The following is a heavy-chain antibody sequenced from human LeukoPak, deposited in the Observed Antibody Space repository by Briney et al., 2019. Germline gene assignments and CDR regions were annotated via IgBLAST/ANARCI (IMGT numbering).Heavy chain of an antibody. Sequence: GASVKVSCKASGYTFTGHYLHWVRQAPGQGLEWMGWMNPNSGNTGYAQKFQGRVTITRSTSISTAYMELSSLRSEDTAVYYCARIDYDFWSGYNYMDVWGKGTTVTVSS. J-gene: IGHJ6*03. CDR3: ARIDYDFWSGYNYMDV. D-gene: IGHD3-3*01. CDR1: GYTFTGHY. V-gene: IGHV1-8*03. CDR2: MNPNSGNT.